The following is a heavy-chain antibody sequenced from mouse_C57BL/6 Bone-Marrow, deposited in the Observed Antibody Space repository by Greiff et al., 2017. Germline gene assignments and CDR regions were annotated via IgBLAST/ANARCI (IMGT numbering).Heavy chain of an antibody. Sequence: QVQLQQSGAELVRPGASVTLSCKASGYTFTDYEMHWVKQTPVHGLEWIGALDPDTGGTASNQKFKGKAILTADKSSSTAYMELRILISEDSAFEYCTSPDWYFDVWGTGTTVTVSS. CDR1: GYTFTDYE. CDR2: LDPDTGGT. J-gene: IGHJ1*03. V-gene: IGHV1-15*01. CDR3: TSPDWYFDV.